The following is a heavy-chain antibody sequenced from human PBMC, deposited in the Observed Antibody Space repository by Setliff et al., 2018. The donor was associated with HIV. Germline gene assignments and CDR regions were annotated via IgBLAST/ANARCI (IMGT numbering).Heavy chain of an antibody. J-gene: IGHJ3*02. CDR1: GDAFTDYY. D-gene: IGHD6-13*01. CDR2: INPNRGGT. V-gene: IGHV1-2*02. Sequence: GASVKVSCKASGDAFTDYYIHWVRQAPGQGLEWMGWINPNRGGTNYAQKFQGRVTMTRDTSISTAFMDLSRLRSDDTAVYYCARDPGYKSSWYGAFDIWGQGTMVTVSS. CDR3: ARDPGYKSSWYGAFDI.